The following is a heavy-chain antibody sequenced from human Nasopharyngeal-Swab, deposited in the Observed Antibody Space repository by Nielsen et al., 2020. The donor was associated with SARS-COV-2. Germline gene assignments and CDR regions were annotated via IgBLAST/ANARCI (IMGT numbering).Heavy chain of an antibody. CDR3: ARGPGGTTAIGWFDP. Sequence: SETLSLTCAVYGESFSGYFWSWIRQPPGEGLEWIGEILHDGTTNYNPSLKSRVTVSVNTSKNQFSLKLTSVTAADTAVYYCARGPGGTTAIGWFDPWGQGTLVTVSS. CDR2: ILHDGTT. J-gene: IGHJ5*02. CDR1: GESFSGYF. V-gene: IGHV4-34*01. D-gene: IGHD1-1*01.